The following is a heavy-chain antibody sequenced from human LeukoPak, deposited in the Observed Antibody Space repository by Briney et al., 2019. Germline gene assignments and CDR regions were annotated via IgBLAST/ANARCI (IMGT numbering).Heavy chain of an antibody. CDR3: ARDLPRLLGPIGDPYYYMDV. CDR2: IYHSGHT. Sequence: SETLSLTCSVSGYSISSGYYWGWIRQPPGKGLEWIGSIYHSGHTNYNPSLKSRVTISVDTSKNQFSLKLTSVTVADTAVYYCARDLPRLLGPIGDPYYYMDVWGTGTTVTVSS. V-gene: IGHV4-38-2*02. CDR1: GYSISSGYY. J-gene: IGHJ6*03. D-gene: IGHD7-27*01.